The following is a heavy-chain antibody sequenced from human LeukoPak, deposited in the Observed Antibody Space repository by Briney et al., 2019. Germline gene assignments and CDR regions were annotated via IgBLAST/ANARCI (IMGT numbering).Heavy chain of an antibody. Sequence: ASVKVSCKASGYTFTSYAMHWVRQAPGQRLEWMGWINAGNGNTKYSQKFQGRVTITRDTSASTAYMELSSLRSEDTAVYYCARYTVTTYYYYYYGMDVWGQGTTVTVSS. D-gene: IGHD4-11*01. V-gene: IGHV1-3*01. J-gene: IGHJ6*02. CDR2: INAGNGNT. CDR1: GYTFTSYA. CDR3: ARYTVTTYYYYYYGMDV.